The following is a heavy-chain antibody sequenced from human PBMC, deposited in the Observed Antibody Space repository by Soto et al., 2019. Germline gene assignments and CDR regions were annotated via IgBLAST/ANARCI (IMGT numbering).Heavy chain of an antibody. CDR3: ARRWGRTFDY. J-gene: IGHJ4*02. Sequence: PSETLSLTCTVSGGSISSSSYYWGWIRQPPGKGLEWIGSIYYSGSTYYNPSLESRVTISVDTSKNQFSLKLSSVTAADTAVYYCARRWGRTFDYWGQGTLVTVSS. CDR1: GGSISSSSYY. D-gene: IGHD7-27*01. V-gene: IGHV4-39*07. CDR2: IYYSGST.